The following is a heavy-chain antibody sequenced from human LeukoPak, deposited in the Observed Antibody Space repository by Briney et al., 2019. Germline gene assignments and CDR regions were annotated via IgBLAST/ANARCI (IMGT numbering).Heavy chain of an antibody. CDR2: ISGSGGST. D-gene: IGHD3-10*01. J-gene: IGHJ4*02. V-gene: IGHV3-23*01. CDR3: AKGGSARGYYFDY. CDR1: GFTFSSYA. Sequence: GGSLGLSCAASGFTFSSYAMSWVRQAPGKGLEWVSAISGSGGSTYYADSVKGRFTISRDNSKNTLYLQMNSLGAEDTAVYYCAKGGSARGYYFDYWGQGTLVTVSS.